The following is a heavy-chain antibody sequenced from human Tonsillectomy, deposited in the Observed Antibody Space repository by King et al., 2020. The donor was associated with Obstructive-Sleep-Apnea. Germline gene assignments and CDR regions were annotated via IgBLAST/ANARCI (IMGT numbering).Heavy chain of an antibody. Sequence: TLKESGPTLVKPPQTLTLTCTFSGFSLSASGVGVGWIRQPPGQALEWLALICWNDDERYSPSLKSRLTITKDTSKNQVVLTMTNMDPVDTATYYYSRRRSAPGLFDSWGQGTLVTVSS. V-gene: IGHV2-5*01. CDR3: SRRRSAPGLFDS. D-gene: IGHD6-13*01. J-gene: IGHJ4*02. CDR1: GFSLSASGVG. CDR2: ICWNDDE.